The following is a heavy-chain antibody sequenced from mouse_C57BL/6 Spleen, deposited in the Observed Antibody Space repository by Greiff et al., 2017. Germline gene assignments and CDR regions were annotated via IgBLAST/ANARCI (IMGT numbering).Heavy chain of an antibody. V-gene: IGHV1-76*01. CDR2: IYPGSGNT. CDR1: GYTFTDYY. Sequence: VQLQQSGAELVRPGASVKLSCKASGYTFTDYYINWVKQRPGQGLEWIARIYPGSGNTYYNEKFKGKATLTAEKSSSTAYMQLSSLTSEDSAVYFCARYDYLDYWGQGTTLTVSS. CDR3: ARYDYLDY. J-gene: IGHJ2*01. D-gene: IGHD2-3*01.